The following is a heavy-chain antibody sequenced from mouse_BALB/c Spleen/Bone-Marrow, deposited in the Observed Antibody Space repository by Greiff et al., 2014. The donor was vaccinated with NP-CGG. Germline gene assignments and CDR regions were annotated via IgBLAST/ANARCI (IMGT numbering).Heavy chain of an antibody. J-gene: IGHJ3*01. V-gene: IGHV1S22*01. D-gene: IGHD2-4*01. CDR1: GYTFTSYW. CDR2: IYPGSGST. CDR3: TRGGVYYDYDGAWFAY. Sequence: LKESGSELVRPGASVKLSCKASGYTFTSYWMHWVKQRPGRGLEWIGNIYPGSGSTNYDEKFKSKATLTVDTSSSTAYMRLSSLTSEDSAVYYCTRGGVYYDYDGAWFAYWGQGTLVTVSA.